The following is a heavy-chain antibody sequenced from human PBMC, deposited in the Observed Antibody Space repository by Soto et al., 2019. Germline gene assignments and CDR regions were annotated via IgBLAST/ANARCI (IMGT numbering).Heavy chain of an antibody. J-gene: IGHJ6*02. D-gene: IGHD6-13*01. CDR1: GGSISSGDYY. Sequence: QVQLQESGPGLVKPSQTLSLTCTVSGGSISSGDYYWSWIRQPPGKGLEWIGYIYYSGSTYYNPSLKSRVTISVDTSKTHFSLKLSSVTAADTAVYYCARDHRSSWPYYYYYGMDVWGQGTTVTVSS. V-gene: IGHV4-30-4*01. CDR2: IYYSGST. CDR3: ARDHRSSWPYYYYYGMDV.